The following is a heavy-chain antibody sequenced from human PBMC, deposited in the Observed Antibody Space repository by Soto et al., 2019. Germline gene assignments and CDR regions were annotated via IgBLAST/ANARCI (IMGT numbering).Heavy chain of an antibody. CDR2: ISYHGSDK. V-gene: IGHV3-30*18. Sequence: QVQLVDSGGGVVQPGRSLRLSCAASGFTFSNYGMHWVRQAPGKGLEWVAFISYHGSDKNYSDSEKGRFTISRDNSKNTFYLQMNSLRVDDTAVYYCAKDGTSCGTYFDYWGQGTLVTVSS. CDR1: GFTFSNYG. J-gene: IGHJ4*02. CDR3: AKDGTSCGTYFDY.